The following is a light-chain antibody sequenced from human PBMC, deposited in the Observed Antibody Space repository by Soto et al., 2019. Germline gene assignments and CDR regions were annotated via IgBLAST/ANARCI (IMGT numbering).Light chain of an antibody. J-gene: IGLJ1*01. Sequence: QSVLTQPASMSGSPGQSITLSCTGTSSDVGGFNYVSWYQQHPGKAPKLMIYNVDYRPSGVSNRFSGSKSGNRASLTISGLQAEDEADYYCSSYTSTNTYVFGTGTKVTVL. CDR1: SSDVGGFNY. V-gene: IGLV2-14*03. CDR2: NVD. CDR3: SSYTSTNTYV.